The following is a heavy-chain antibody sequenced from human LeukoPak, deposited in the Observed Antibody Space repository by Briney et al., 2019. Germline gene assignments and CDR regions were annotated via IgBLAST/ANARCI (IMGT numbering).Heavy chain of an antibody. CDR2: IGVGSSSQ. D-gene: IGHD2-15*01. V-gene: IGHV3-48*01. Sequence: GGSLRLSCAASGFTFSSYGMSWVRHAPGKGLEWVSYIGVGSSSQYYGDSVKGRFTISRDDAKNSVYLQMNSLRAEDTAVYFCARDIAHCSGGICYDIRFDYWGQGSLVTVSS. J-gene: IGHJ4*02. CDR1: GFTFSSYG. CDR3: ARDIAHCSGGICYDIRFDY.